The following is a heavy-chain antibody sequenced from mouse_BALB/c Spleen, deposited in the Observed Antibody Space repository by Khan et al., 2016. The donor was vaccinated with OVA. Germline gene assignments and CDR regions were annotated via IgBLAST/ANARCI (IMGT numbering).Heavy chain of an antibody. Sequence: QVRLQQSGAELARPGASVKMSCKASGYTFTTYTIHWVKQRPGQGLEWIGYIIPSTDYTTYNQKFKDKATLTADKSSSTAYMQLSSLTSDDSAFYYCAKEGAYYRSDGWFAYWGQGTLVTVSA. CDR1: GYTFTTYT. D-gene: IGHD2-14*01. CDR3: AKEGAYYRSDGWFAY. CDR2: IIPSTDYT. V-gene: IGHV1-4*01. J-gene: IGHJ3*01.